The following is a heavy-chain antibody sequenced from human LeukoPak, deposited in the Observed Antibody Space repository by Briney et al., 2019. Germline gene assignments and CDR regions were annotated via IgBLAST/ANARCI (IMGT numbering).Heavy chain of an antibody. J-gene: IGHJ5*02. CDR2: ISFGINTI. D-gene: IGHD6-19*01. V-gene: IGHV3-48*01. CDR1: GFTFSSYS. Sequence: GGSLRLSCAASGFTFSSYSMNWVRQAPGKGLEWISYISFGINTIYYADSVKGRFTISRDNAKNSLYLQMDSLRAEDTAVYYCAREKAVAGTRWFDPWGQGTLVTVSS. CDR3: AREKAVAGTRWFDP.